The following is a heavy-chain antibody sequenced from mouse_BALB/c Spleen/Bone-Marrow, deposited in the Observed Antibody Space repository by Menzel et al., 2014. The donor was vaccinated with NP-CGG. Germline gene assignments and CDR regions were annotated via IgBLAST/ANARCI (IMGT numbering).Heavy chain of an antibody. CDR3: ALYYRYDYFDY. Sequence: CGAELAKPGASVKITCKASGYTFTSYWMHWVKQRPGQGLEWIGYINPSTTYSAYNQKFKDKATLTADKSSSTAYMQLSSLTSEDSAVYYCALYYRYDYFDYWGQGTTLTVSS. CDR2: INPSTTYS. V-gene: IGHV1-7*01. J-gene: IGHJ2*01. D-gene: IGHD2-14*01. CDR1: GYTFTSYW.